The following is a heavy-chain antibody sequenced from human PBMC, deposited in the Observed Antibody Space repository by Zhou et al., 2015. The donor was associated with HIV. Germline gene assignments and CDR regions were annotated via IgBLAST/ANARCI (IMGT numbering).Heavy chain of an antibody. CDR2: INPNSGGT. Sequence: QLVQSGPEVKKPGTSMKVSCKASGFTLSTSAVQWVRQARGQRLEWMGWINPNSGGTNYAQKFQGRVTMTRDTSISTAYMELSRLRSDDTAVYYCASPIQLSRGTLDYWGQGTLVTVSS. CDR1: GFTLSTSA. CDR3: ASPIQLSRGTLDY. D-gene: IGHD5-18*01. V-gene: IGHV1-2*02. J-gene: IGHJ4*02.